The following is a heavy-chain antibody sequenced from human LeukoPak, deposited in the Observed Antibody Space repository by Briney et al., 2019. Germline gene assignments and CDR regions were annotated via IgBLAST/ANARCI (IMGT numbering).Heavy chain of an antibody. Sequence: ASVTVSCKASGYTFTIYDFNWVRQATGQRPEWMGWMSPNSGDTGYAQKFQDRVTMTRNTSISTAYMELSSLRSDDTAVYYCARGPPNWGYDYWGPGTLVTVSS. CDR3: ARGPPNWGYDY. CDR2: MSPNSGDT. V-gene: IGHV1-8*01. CDR1: GYTFTIYD. J-gene: IGHJ4*02. D-gene: IGHD7-27*01.